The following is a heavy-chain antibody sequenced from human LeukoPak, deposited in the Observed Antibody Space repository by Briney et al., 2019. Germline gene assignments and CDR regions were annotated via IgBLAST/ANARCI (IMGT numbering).Heavy chain of an antibody. D-gene: IGHD3-9*01. CDR3: ARQRGDILTGYYMPRGFDY. J-gene: IGHJ4*02. CDR1: GFTFSSYE. CDR2: ISSSGSTI. Sequence: GGSLRPSCAASGFTFSSYEMTWVRRAPGKGLEWVSYISSSGSTIYYADSVKGRFTISRDNAKNSLYLQMNSLRAEHTAVYYCARQRGDILTGYYMPRGFDYWGQGTLVTVSS. V-gene: IGHV3-48*03.